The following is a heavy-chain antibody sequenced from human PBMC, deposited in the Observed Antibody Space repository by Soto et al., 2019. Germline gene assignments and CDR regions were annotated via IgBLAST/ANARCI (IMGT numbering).Heavy chain of an antibody. CDR2: INAVNGNA. Sequence: ASVKVSWKASGYTFTSHAIHWVRQAPGQSLEWMGWINAVNGNAKHSQKFQGRVTISRDTSASTAYMELSSLRPEDTAVYYCAIRRYDILTGGAFDIWAQRTMVP. J-gene: IGHJ3*02. V-gene: IGHV1-3*01. D-gene: IGHD3-9*01. CDR3: AIRRYDILTGGAFDI. CDR1: GYTFTSHA.